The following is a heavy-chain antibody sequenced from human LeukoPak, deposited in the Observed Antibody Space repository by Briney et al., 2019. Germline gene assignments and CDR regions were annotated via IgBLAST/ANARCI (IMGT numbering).Heavy chain of an antibody. Sequence: PSETLSLTCAVYGGSFSGYYWSWIRQPPGKGLEWIGEINHSGSTNYNPSLKSRVTISVDTSKNQFSLKLSSVTAADTAVYYCARGDSGYGYRPFDYWGQGTLVTVSS. CDR3: ARGDSGYGYRPFDY. CDR1: GGSFSGYY. J-gene: IGHJ4*02. D-gene: IGHD5-12*01. CDR2: INHSGST. V-gene: IGHV4-34*01.